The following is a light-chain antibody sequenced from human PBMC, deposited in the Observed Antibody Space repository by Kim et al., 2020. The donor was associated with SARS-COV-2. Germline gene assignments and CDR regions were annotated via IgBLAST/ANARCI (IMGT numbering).Light chain of an antibody. CDR2: DVS. J-gene: IGLJ3*02. CDR1: RSDVGRYNY. V-gene: IGLV2-14*03. CDR3: SSYTSSSTWV. Sequence: GQSISISCAGTRSDVGRYNYVTWYQQHPGKAPKLMIYDVSNRPSGVSNRFSGSKSGNTAYLTSSGLQAEDEADYYCSSYTSSSTWVFGGGTQLTVL.